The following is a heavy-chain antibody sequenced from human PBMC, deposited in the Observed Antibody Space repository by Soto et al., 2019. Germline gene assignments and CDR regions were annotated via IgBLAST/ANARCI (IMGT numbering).Heavy chain of an antibody. CDR1: GGSISSGGNY. J-gene: IGHJ4*02. Sequence: SETLSLTCTVSGGSISSGGNYWSWIRQHQGKGLEWIGYIYYSGSTYYNPSLKSRVTISVDTSKNQFSLKLSSVTAADTAVYYCAGYCSGGSCLYYFDYWGQGTLVTVSS. CDR2: IYYSGST. D-gene: IGHD2-15*01. V-gene: IGHV4-31*03. CDR3: AGYCSGGSCLYYFDY.